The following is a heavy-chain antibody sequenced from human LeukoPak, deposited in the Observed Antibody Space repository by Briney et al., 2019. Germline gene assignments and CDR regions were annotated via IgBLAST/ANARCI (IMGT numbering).Heavy chain of an antibody. CDR2: ISSISSSTI. V-gene: IGHV3-48*01. Sequence: GGSLRLSCAASGFTFSSYSMNWVRQAPGKGLEWVSYISSISSSTIYYADSVKGRFTISRDNAKNSLYLQMNSLRAEDTAVYYCARDVYCSSTSYCYWFFDLWGRGTLVTVSS. D-gene: IGHD2-2*01. J-gene: IGHJ2*01. CDR1: GFTFSSYS. CDR3: ARDVYCSSTSYCYWFFDL.